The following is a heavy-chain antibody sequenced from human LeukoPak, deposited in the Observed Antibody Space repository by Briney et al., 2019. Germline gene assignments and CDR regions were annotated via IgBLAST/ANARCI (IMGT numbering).Heavy chain of an antibody. CDR3: ARELENWFNP. D-gene: IGHD5-24*01. J-gene: IGHJ5*02. CDR1: GFTFSSYG. Sequence: GGSLRLSCEASGFTFSSYGMHWVRQAPGQGLEWVAVIWHDGSNKYYADSVKGRFTISRDNSKNTLYLQMNSLRAEDTAVYYCARELENWFNPWGQGTLVTVSS. V-gene: IGHV3-33*01. CDR2: IWHDGSNK.